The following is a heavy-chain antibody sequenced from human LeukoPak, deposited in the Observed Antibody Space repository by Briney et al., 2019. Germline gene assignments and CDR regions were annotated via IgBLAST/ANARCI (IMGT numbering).Heavy chain of an antibody. CDR3: ARDRTDATNYYYYGMDV. V-gene: IGHV4-59*12. J-gene: IGHJ6*02. CDR2: IYYSGTT. Sequence: PSETLSLTCSVSGGSISSYYWNWIRQPPGKGLEWIGCIYYSGTTYYNPSLKSRVTISVDTSKNQFSLKLSSVTAADTAVYYCARDRTDATNYYYYGMDVWGQGTTVTVSS. CDR1: GGSISSYY.